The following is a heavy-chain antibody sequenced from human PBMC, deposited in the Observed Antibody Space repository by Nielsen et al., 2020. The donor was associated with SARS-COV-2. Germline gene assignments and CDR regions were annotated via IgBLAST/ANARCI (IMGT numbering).Heavy chain of an antibody. V-gene: IGHV4-59*01. D-gene: IGHD3-3*01. Sequence: SETLSLTCTVPGGSISSYYWSWIRQPPGKGLEWIGYIYYSGSTNYNPSLKSRVTISVDTSKNQFSLKLSSVTAADTAVYYCARDLRGITIFGADYYYYGMDVWGQGTTVTVSS. CDR1: GGSISSYY. CDR2: IYYSGST. J-gene: IGHJ6*02. CDR3: ARDLRGITIFGADYYYYGMDV.